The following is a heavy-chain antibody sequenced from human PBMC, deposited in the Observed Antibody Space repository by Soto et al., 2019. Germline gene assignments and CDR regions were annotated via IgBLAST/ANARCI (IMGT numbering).Heavy chain of an antibody. CDR3: ASRGYGISTSCYGGYWFDP. CDR1: GGSISSGGYS. J-gene: IGHJ5*02. V-gene: IGHV4-30-2*01. CDR2: IYHSGST. D-gene: IGHD2-2*01. Sequence: PSETLSLTCAVSGGSISSGGYSWSWIRQPPGKGLEWIGYIYHSGSTYYNPSLKSRVTISVDRSKNQFSLKLSSVTAADTAVYYCASRGYGISTSCYGGYWFDPWGQGTLVTVSS.